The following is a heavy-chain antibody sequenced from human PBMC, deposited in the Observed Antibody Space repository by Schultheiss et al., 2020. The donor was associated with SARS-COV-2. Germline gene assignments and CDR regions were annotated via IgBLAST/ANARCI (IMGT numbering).Heavy chain of an antibody. CDR1: GFTFSSYA. Sequence: GGSLRLSCAASGFTFSSYAMSWVRQAPGKGLEWVSAISGSGGSTYYADSVKGRFTISRDNSKNTLYLQMNSLRAEDTAVYYCARTTGDEDAFDIWGQGTMVTVSS. D-gene: IGHD7-27*01. J-gene: IGHJ3*02. CDR3: ARTTGDEDAFDI. CDR2: ISGSGGST. V-gene: IGHV3-23*01.